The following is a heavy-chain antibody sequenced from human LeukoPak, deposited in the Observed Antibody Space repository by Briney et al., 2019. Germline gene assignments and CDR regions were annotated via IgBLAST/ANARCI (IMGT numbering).Heavy chain of an antibody. CDR2: INHSGST. D-gene: IGHD6-19*01. Sequence: PSETLSLTCTVSGGSISSYYWGWIRQPPGKGLEWIGEINHSGSTNYNPSLKSRVTISVDTSKNQFSLKLSSVTAADTAVYYCARKRLPRSGFDYWGQGTLVTVSS. V-gene: IGHV4-34*01. CDR1: GGSISSYY. J-gene: IGHJ4*02. CDR3: ARKRLPRSGFDY.